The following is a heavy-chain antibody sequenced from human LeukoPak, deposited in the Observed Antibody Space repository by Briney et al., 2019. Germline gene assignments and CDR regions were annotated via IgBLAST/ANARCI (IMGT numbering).Heavy chain of an antibody. CDR3: AKARRPHTTVTISLDY. D-gene: IGHD4-17*01. CDR2: IGTSGDT. Sequence: GDSLRLSCVASGFTFNIYPMTWVRQSPGKGLEWVSTIGTSGDTYYADSVKGRFTISRDDSKNTLYLQMHSLGAEDTAVYYCAKARRPHTTVTISLDYWGQGTLVTVSS. V-gene: IGHV3-23*01. J-gene: IGHJ4*02. CDR1: GFTFNIYP.